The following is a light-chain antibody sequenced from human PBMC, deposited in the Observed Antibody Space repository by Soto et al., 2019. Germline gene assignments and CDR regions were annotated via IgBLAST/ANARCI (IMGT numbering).Light chain of an antibody. CDR1: RSNIGSNT. CDR3: ASWDVMLSGPV. J-gene: IGLJ2*01. Sequence: QSALTQPPSASGAPGQRVTISCSGSRSNIGSNTVHWYQQFPGTAPKLLVYRTDHRPSGVPDRFSGSKSGTSASLAISGLQSEDESYYYCASWDVMLSGPVLGGGTKLTVL. V-gene: IGLV1-44*01. CDR2: RTD.